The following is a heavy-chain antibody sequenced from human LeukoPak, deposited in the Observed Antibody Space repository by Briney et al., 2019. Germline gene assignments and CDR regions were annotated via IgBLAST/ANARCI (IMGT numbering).Heavy chain of an antibody. CDR3: ARGPLIAAAGTW. V-gene: IGHV3-7*03. CDR2: INQDGTEK. Sequence: GGSLRLSCAASGFTFSSYWMSWVRQAPGEGLEWVAKINQDGTEKAYVDSVRGRFTISRDNAKNSLFLQMNSLRAEDTAVYYCARGPLIAAAGTWWGQGTLVTVPS. D-gene: IGHD6-13*01. J-gene: IGHJ4*02. CDR1: GFTFSSYW.